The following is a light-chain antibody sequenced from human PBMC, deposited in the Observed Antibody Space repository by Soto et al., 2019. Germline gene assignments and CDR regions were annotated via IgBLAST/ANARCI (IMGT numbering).Light chain of an antibody. CDR2: GNS. V-gene: IGLV1-40*01. CDR3: QSYDNPLSARYV. Sequence: QAVVTQPPSVSGAPGQRVTISCTGSSSTIGANYDVHWYQQRPGTAPKLLIFGNSNRPSGVPDRFSGSKSGTSASLAITGLQADDEGDDYCQSYDNPLSARYVFGTGTKVTVL. CDR1: SSTIGANYD. J-gene: IGLJ1*01.